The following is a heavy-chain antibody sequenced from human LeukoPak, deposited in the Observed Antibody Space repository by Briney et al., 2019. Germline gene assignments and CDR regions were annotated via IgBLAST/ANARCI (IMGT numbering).Heavy chain of an antibody. D-gene: IGHD1-1*01. J-gene: IGHJ5*02. CDR3: AVTWNADRTFAP. CDR1: GGSLSSGSYY. V-gene: IGHV4-61*10. Sequence: SETLSLTCPVAGGSLSSGSYYYSWIRQPAGKGLEWIRHIYYLGSTSYNPSLRSRGTISMDASKNQFSLTLTSVTAADTAVYYCAVTWNADRTFAPWGQGILVTVS. CDR2: IYYLGST.